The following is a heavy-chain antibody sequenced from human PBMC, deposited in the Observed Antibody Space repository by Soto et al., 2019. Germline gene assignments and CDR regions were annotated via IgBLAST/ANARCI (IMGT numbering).Heavy chain of an antibody. CDR1: GFTFSDQY. CDR3: TRGYSGLSIYAFDV. V-gene: IGHV3-72*01. D-gene: IGHD3-3*02. Sequence: EEQLVESGGGLVQPGGSLRLSCVASGFTFSDQYIDWVRQAPGKGLEWVGRCANKANGYSTEYAASVKGRFTISRDDSKNSLYLQMSSLKTEDTAVYSCTRGYSGLSIYAFDVWGQGTMVTVSS. J-gene: IGHJ3*01. CDR2: CANKANGYST.